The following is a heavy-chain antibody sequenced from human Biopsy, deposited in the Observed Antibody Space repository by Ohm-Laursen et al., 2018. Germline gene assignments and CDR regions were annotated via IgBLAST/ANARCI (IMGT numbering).Heavy chain of an antibody. V-gene: IGHV4-34*01. CDR1: GESFNGHY. Sequence: SDTLSLTCVVYGESFNGHYWSWIRQTPGKGLEWIGEINHSGRTNYNPSLKSRVTISVDTSKNQFSLKVRSVTAADTAVYYCVRGVDYYDPYHYYALDVWGQGTTVTVSS. CDR3: VRGVDYYDPYHYYALDV. CDR2: INHSGRT. J-gene: IGHJ6*02. D-gene: IGHD3-22*01.